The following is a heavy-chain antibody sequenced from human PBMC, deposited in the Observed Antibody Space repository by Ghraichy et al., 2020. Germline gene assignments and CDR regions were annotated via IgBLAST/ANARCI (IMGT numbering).Heavy chain of an antibody. Sequence: SETLSLTCAVYGGSFSGYYWSWIRQPPGKGLEWIGEINHSGSTNYNPSLKSRVTISVDTSKNQFSLKLSSVTAADTAVYYCARMSAAAGTINWGQGTLVTVSS. CDR2: INHSGST. J-gene: IGHJ4*02. CDR1: GGSFSGYY. D-gene: IGHD6-13*01. V-gene: IGHV4-34*01. CDR3: ARMSAAAGTIN.